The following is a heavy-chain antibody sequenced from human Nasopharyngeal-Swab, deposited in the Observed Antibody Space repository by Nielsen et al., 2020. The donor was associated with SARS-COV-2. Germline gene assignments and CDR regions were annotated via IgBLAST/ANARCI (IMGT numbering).Heavy chain of an antibody. V-gene: IGHV1-69*13. CDR1: RGTFSSYA. CDR2: IIPIFGTA. Sequence: SSVHVSCKASRGTFSSYAISWVRQAPAQGLEWMGGIIPIFGTANYAQKFQGRVTITADESTSTAYMELSSLRSEDTAVYYCARDAELAVAGVYYYYGMDVWGQGTTVTVSS. CDR3: ARDAELAVAGVYYYYGMDV. D-gene: IGHD6-19*01. J-gene: IGHJ6*02.